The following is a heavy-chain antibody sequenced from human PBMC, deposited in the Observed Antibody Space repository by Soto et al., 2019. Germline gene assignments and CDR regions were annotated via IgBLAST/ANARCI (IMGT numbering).Heavy chain of an antibody. CDR3: ARGRSYSSSWPKPYYYYYMDV. D-gene: IGHD6-13*01. J-gene: IGHJ6*03. CDR2: INHSGST. V-gene: IGHV4-34*01. Sequence: SETLSLTCAVYGGSFSGYYWSWIRQPPGKGLEWIGEINHSGSTNYNPSLKSRVTISVDTSKNQFSLKLSSVTAADTAVYYCARGRSYSSSWPKPYYYYYMDVWGKGTTVTVSS. CDR1: GGSFSGYY.